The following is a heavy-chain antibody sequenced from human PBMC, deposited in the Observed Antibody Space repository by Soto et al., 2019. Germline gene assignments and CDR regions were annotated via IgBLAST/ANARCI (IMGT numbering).Heavy chain of an antibody. Sequence: SETLSLTCAVSGGSISSSNWWSWVRQPPGKGLEWIGEIYHSGSTNYNPSLKSRVTISVDKSKNQFSLKLSSVTAADTAVYYCARCSYYYDSSGLDYWGQVTLVTVAS. V-gene: IGHV4-4*02. CDR3: ARCSYYYDSSGLDY. J-gene: IGHJ4*02. CDR2: IYHSGST. CDR1: GGSISSSNW. D-gene: IGHD3-22*01.